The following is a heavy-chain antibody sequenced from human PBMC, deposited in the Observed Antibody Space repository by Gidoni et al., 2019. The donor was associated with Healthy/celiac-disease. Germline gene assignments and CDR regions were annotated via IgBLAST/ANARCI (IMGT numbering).Heavy chain of an antibody. CDR2: IRSKAYGGTT. CDR1: GFTFGDYA. V-gene: IGHV3-49*05. D-gene: IGHD3-3*01. J-gene: IGHJ5*02. CDR3: TRSMGGAFLGDFWSELWFDP. Sequence: EVQLVESGGGLVKPGRSLRLSCTASGFTFGDYALSWFRQAPGKGLELVGFIRSKAYGGTTEYSASVKGRFTISRDDSKSIAYLQMNSLKTEDTAVYYCTRSMGGAFLGDFWSELWFDPWGQGTLVTVSS.